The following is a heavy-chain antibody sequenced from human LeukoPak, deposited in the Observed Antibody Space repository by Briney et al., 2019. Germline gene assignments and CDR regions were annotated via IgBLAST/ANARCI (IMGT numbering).Heavy chain of an antibody. D-gene: IGHD3-10*01. V-gene: IGHV4-4*09. Sequence: SETLSLTCTVSGGSISSYYWSWIRQPPGKGLEWMGYIYATGSTNYNPSLKSRVTISVDTSKNQSSLNLRSVTAADTAVYYCARHGSVRSPLGPWGQGTLVTVSS. CDR3: ARHGSVRSPLGP. CDR2: IYATGST. CDR1: GGSISSYY. J-gene: IGHJ5*02.